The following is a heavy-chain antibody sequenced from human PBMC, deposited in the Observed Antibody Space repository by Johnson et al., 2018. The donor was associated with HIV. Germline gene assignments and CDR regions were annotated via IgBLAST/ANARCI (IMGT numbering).Heavy chain of an antibody. CDR3: TTWYSLVSGAFDI. V-gene: IGHV3-49*03. J-gene: IGHJ3*02. CDR1: GFTSGEYS. CDR2: IRSKAYGGTP. Sequence: VQLVESGGGLVQTGRSLRLSCIGFGFTSGEYSLNWHRQAPGRRLEWVGFIRSKAYGGTPDYAAPVKGSFTFSRDDSKNTLYLQMNSLKTEDTAVYYCTTWYSLVSGAFDIWGQGTMVTVSS. D-gene: IGHD6-13*01.